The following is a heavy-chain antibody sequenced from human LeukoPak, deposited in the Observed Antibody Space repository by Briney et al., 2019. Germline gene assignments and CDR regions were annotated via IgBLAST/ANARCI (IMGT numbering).Heavy chain of an antibody. Sequence: PSETLSLTCAVYGDSFSGYYWSWIRQPPGKGLEWIAEINHRGTTHYNPSLKSRVNISADTSKNQFSLHLDSVTAADTAVYYCARSWAGMYYPFYYFDYWGQGTLVSVSS. CDR2: INHRGTT. D-gene: IGHD1-26*01. CDR1: GDSFSGYY. J-gene: IGHJ4*02. V-gene: IGHV4-34*01. CDR3: ARSWAGMYYPFYYFDY.